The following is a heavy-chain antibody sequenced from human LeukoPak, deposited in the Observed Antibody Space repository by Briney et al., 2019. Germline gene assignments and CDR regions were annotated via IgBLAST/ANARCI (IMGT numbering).Heavy chain of an antibody. CDR1: GGTFSSYA. D-gene: IGHD5-12*01. V-gene: IGHV1-69*06. J-gene: IGHJ4*02. Sequence: ASVKVSCKASGGTFSSYAISWVRQAPGQGLEWMGGIVPIFGTANYAQKFQGRVTITADKSTSTAHMELSSLRSEDTAVYYCARVRSRLRPNYFDYWGQGTLVTISS. CDR3: ARVRSRLRPNYFDY. CDR2: IVPIFGTA.